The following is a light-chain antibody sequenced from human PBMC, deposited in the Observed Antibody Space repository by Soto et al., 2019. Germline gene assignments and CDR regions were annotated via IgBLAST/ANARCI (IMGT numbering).Light chain of an antibody. J-gene: IGLJ1*01. CDR2: DVS. V-gene: IGLV2-14*01. CDR3: SSYTSSSLYV. Sequence: QSALTQPASVSGSPGQSITISCTGTSSDVGGYNYVSWYQQHPGKAPKVMIHDVSNRPSGVSNRFSGSKSGNTASLTISGLQAEDEADYYCSSYTSSSLYVFGTGTKLTVL. CDR1: SSDVGGYNY.